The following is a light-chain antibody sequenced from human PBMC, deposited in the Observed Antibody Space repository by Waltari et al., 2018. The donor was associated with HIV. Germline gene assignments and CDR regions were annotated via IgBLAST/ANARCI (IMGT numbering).Light chain of an antibody. J-gene: IGKJ1*01. CDR3: QEYNRG. V-gene: IGKV1-5*03. CDR2: LAS. Sequence: DSKMTQAPSTLSASVGDRVTITRRARQGIDNWLAWYQEKPGKAPKLMSYLASNLETGVPSRFIGSRFGTEFTLTISSLQREDLGTYYCQEYNRGFGQGTKVKIK. CDR1: QGIDNW.